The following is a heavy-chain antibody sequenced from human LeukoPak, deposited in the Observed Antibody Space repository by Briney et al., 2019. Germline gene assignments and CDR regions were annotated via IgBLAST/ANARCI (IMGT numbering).Heavy chain of an antibody. J-gene: IGHJ5*02. D-gene: IGHD3-22*01. Sequence: PSETLSLTCAVYGGSFSGYYWSWIRQPPGKGLEWIGEINHSGSTNYNPSLKSRVTISVDTSKNQFSLKLSSVTAADTAVYYCARGDYYDSSGTPHFDPWGQRTLVTVSS. CDR3: ARGDYYDSSGTPHFDP. CDR1: GGSFSGYY. V-gene: IGHV4-34*01. CDR2: INHSGST.